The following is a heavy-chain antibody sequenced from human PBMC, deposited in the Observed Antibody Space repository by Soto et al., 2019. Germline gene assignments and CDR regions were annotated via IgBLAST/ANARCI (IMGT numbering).Heavy chain of an antibody. CDR3: AREDQSHFDY. CDR2: IYYSGST. Sequence: SETLSLTCTVSGGSISSGGYYWSWIRQHPGKGLEWIGYIYYSGSTYYNPSLKSRVTISVDTSKNQFSPKLSSVTAADTAVYYCAREDQSHFDYWGQGTLVTVSS. CDR1: GGSISSGGYY. V-gene: IGHV4-31*03. J-gene: IGHJ4*02.